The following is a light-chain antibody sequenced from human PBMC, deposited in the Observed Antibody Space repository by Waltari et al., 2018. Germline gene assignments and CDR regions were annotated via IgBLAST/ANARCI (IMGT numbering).Light chain of an antibody. CDR3: MQGTHWPPYT. Sequence: DVVMTQSPLSLSVTLGQPASISCRSSQGLVHSDGHTYLNWFQQRPGQSPRRLIYKISNRDSGVPDRFSGSGSGTDFTLKISRVEAEDVGVYYCMQGTHWPPYTFGQGTKLEIK. V-gene: IGKV2-30*02. CDR1: QGLVHSDGHTY. J-gene: IGKJ2*01. CDR2: KIS.